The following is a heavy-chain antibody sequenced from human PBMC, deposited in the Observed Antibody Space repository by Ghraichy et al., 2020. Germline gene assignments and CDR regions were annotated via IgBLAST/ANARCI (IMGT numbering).Heavy chain of an antibody. Sequence: GGSLRLSCADSGFTFSSYAMSWVRQAPGKGLEWASTITSSGRETYYADSVKGRFTISRDNSKSTLYLQMNSLRADDTAVYFCATTYYGDNYYNGMDVWGQGTTVTVSS. D-gene: IGHD4-17*01. V-gene: IGHV3-23*01. CDR3: ATTYYGDNYYNGMDV. CDR1: GFTFSSYA. CDR2: ITSSGRET. J-gene: IGHJ6*02.